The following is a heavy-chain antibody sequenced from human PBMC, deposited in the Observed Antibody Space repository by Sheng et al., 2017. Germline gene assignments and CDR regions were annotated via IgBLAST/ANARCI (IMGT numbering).Heavy chain of an antibody. CDR2: IKQDGSEK. CDR3: ARDIPELLWFGSYVASGLDY. D-gene: IGHD3-10*01. J-gene: IGHJ4*02. Sequence: EVQLVESGGGLVQPGGSLRLSCAASGFTFSSYWMSWVRQAPGKGLEWVANIKQDGSEKYYVDSVKGRFTISRDNAKNSLYLQMNSLRAEDTAVYYCARDIPELLWFGSYVASGLDYWGQGTLVT. CDR1: GFTFSSYW. V-gene: IGHV3-7*01.